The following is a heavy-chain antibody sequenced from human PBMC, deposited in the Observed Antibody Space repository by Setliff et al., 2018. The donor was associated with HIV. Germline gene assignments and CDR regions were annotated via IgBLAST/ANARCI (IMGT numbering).Heavy chain of an antibody. J-gene: IGHJ4*02. CDR1: GYTFTSYY. D-gene: IGHD6-19*01. V-gene: IGHV1-46*01. CDR3: ARTLYSSFSSFDY. CDR2: INPSGGSA. Sequence: ASVKVSCKASGYTFTSYYLHWVRQAPGQGLEWMGMINPSGGSASYAQKFQGRVTMSRGTSTSTVYMELSSLRSEDTALYYCARTLYSSFSSFDYWGQGTLVTVSS.